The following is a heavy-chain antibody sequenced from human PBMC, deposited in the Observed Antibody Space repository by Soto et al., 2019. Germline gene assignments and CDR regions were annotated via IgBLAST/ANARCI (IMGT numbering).Heavy chain of an antibody. CDR2: ISAYNGNT. Sequence: ASVKVSCKASGYTFTSYGISWVRQAPGQGLEWMGWISAYNGNTNDAQKLQGRVTMTTDTSTSTAYMELRSLRSDDTAVYYCARDYDFWSGPPDAFDIWGQGTMVTVSS. J-gene: IGHJ3*02. V-gene: IGHV1-18*01. CDR3: ARDYDFWSGPPDAFDI. CDR1: GYTFTSYG. D-gene: IGHD3-3*01.